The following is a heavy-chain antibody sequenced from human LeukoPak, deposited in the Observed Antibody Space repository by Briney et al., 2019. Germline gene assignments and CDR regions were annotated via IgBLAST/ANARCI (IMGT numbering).Heavy chain of an antibody. CDR2: ISWDGGST. CDR1: GFTFDDYA. J-gene: IGHJ4*02. Sequence: GGSLRLSCAASGFTFDDYAMHWVRQAPGKGLEWVSLISWDGGSTYYADSVKGRFTISRDNSKNSLYLQMNSLRAEDPALYYCAKGDYRWLQSGDVDYWGQGTLVTVSS. D-gene: IGHD5-24*01. CDR3: AKGDYRWLQSGDVDY. V-gene: IGHV3-43D*04.